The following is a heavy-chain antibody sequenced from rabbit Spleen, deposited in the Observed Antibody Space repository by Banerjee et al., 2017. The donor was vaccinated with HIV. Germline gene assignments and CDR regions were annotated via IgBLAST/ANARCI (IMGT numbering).Heavy chain of an antibody. CDR2: IDTGNDRT. CDR1: GFSFSHGYW. Sequence: QSLEESGGDLVKPGASLTLTCTASGFSFSHGYWTCWVRQAPGKGLEWIACIDTGNDRTYYASWAKGRLTISKTSSTTVTLQMTSLTVADTATYFCARDTGSSFSSYGMDLWGPGTLVTVS. CDR3: ARDTGSSFSSYGMDL. V-gene: IGHV1S40*01. J-gene: IGHJ6*01. D-gene: IGHD8-1*01.